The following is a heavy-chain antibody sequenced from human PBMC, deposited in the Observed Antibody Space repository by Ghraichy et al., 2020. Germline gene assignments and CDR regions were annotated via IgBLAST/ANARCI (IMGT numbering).Heavy chain of an antibody. Sequence: SVKVSCKASGGTFSSYAISWVRQAPGQGLEWMGGIIPIFGTANYAQKFQGRVTITADESTSTAYMELSSLRSEDTAVYYCARGEVVPAAITAMDAFAIWGQGTMVTVSS. CDR2: IIPIFGTA. CDR1: GGTFSSYA. V-gene: IGHV1-69*13. D-gene: IGHD2-2*01. J-gene: IGHJ3*02. CDR3: ARGEVVPAAITAMDAFAI.